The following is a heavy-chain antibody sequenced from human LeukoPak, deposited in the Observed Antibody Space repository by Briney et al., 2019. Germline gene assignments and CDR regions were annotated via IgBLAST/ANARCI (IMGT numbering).Heavy chain of an antibody. Sequence: GGSLSLSCAASGFTFSSYSMNWVRQAPGKGLEWVSHISSSSSTIYYADSVKGRFTISRDNAKNSLYLQMNSLRAGDTAVYYCARPYYDSSGYSFDSWGQGTLVTVSS. D-gene: IGHD3-22*01. V-gene: IGHV3-48*04. CDR2: ISSSSSTI. CDR3: ARPYYDSSGYSFDS. J-gene: IGHJ4*02. CDR1: GFTFSSYS.